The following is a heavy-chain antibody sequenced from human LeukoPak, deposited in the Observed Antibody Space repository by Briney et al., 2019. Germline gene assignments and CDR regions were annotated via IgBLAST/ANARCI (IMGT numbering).Heavy chain of an antibody. D-gene: IGHD1-26*01. CDR2: IYYSGST. J-gene: IGHJ4*02. CDR1: GGSISSSSYY. Sequence: SETLSLTCTVSGGSISSSSYYWTWIRQPPGKGLEWIGYIYYSGSTNYNPSLKSRVTISVGTSKNQLSLKLTSVTAADTAVYYCARGVNSGYFDYCGQGTLVTVSS. CDR3: ARGVNSGYFDY. V-gene: IGHV4-61*01.